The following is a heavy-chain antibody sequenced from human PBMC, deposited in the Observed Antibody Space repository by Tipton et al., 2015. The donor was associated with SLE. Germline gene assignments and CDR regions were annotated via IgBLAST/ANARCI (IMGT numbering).Heavy chain of an antibody. Sequence: TLSLTCTLSGGSINNGDYYWSWIRQPAGKGLEWIGSIYHSGSTYYNPSLKSRVTISVDTSKNQFSLKVSSVTAGDTAVYYCARAREHYEIWSGYYMWGQGTLVTVSS. CDR1: GGSINNGDYY. CDR3: ARAREHYEIWSGYYM. J-gene: IGHJ4*02. D-gene: IGHD3-3*01. CDR2: IYHSGST. V-gene: IGHV4-39*07.